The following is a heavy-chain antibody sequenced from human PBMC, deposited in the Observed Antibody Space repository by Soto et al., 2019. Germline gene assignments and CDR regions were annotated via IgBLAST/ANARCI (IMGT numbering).Heavy chain of an antibody. D-gene: IGHD1-20*01. J-gene: IGHJ6*02. CDR1: GYSFTSYW. CDR3: ARHGPITGTLRFYYGMDV. CDR2: IYPGDSDT. V-gene: IGHV5-51*01. Sequence: GESLKISCKGSGYSFTSYWIGWVRQMPGKGLEWMGIIYPGDSDTRYSPSFQGQVTISADKSISTAYLQWSSLKASDTAMYYCARHGPITGTLRFYYGMDVWGQGTTVTVSS.